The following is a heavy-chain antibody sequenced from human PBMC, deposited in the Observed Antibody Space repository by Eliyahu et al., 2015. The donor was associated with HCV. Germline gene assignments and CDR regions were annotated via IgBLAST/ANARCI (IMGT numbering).Heavy chain of an antibody. V-gene: IGHV4-31*11. CDR3: VRVGDRLYPFES. J-gene: IGHJ4*02. Sequence: QVQLQESGPGLVRPSQTLSLTCAVSGDSFNSGNYYWGWIRQPPGKGLEWIGHIYYSGNTQYNPSFKSRLIISVDTSMSQFSLSLRSVTAADTAVYYCVRVGDRLYPFESWGQGILVTVSS. CDR1: GDSFNSGNYY. D-gene: IGHD2-15*01. CDR2: IYYSGNT.